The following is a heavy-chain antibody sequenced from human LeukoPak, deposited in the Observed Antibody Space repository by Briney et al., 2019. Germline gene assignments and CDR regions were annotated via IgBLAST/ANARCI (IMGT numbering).Heavy chain of an antibody. CDR3: ATDRYYYGSGSYRSGAFDI. J-gene: IGHJ3*02. V-gene: IGHV1-2*02. D-gene: IGHD3-10*01. Sequence: ASVKVSCKASGYTFTGYYMHWVRQAPGQGLEWMGWINPNSGGTNYAQKFQGRVTMTRDTSISTAYMELSRLRSEDTAVYYCATDRYYYGSGSYRSGAFDIWGQGTMVTVSS. CDR2: INPNSGGT. CDR1: GYTFTGYY.